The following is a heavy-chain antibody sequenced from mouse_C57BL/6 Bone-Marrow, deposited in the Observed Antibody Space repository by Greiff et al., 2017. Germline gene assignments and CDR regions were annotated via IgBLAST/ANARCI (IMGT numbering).Heavy chain of an antibody. CDR2: IDPETGGT. CDR3: TRSVCSWFAY. J-gene: IGHJ3*01. Sequence: QVQLQQSGAELVRPGASVTLSCKASGYTFTDYEMHWVKQTPVHGLEWIGAIDPETGGTAYNQKFKGKAILTADKSSSTAYMELRGLTSEDSAVYYCTRSVCSWFAYWGQETLVTVSA. CDR1: GYTFTDYE. V-gene: IGHV1-15*01.